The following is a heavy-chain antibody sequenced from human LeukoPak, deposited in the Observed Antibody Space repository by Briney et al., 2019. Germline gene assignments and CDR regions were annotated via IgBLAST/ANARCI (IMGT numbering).Heavy chain of an antibody. J-gene: IGHJ4*02. V-gene: IGHV1-8*01. Sequence: VASVKVSCKASGYTFTSYDINWVRQATGQGLEWMGWMNPNSGNTGYAQKFQGRVTMTRNTSISTAYMELSGLRSEDTAVYYCARGGVVSYYDSSGYYPPDYWGQGTLVTVSS. CDR3: ARGGVVSYYDSSGYYPPDY. CDR1: GYTFTSYD. CDR2: MNPNSGNT. D-gene: IGHD3-22*01.